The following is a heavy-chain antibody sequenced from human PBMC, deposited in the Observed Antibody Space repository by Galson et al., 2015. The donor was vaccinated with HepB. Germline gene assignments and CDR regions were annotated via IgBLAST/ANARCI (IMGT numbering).Heavy chain of an antibody. D-gene: IGHD2-15*01. Sequence: SVKVSCKASGGTFSSYTISWVRQAPGQGLEWMGRIIPILGIANYAQKFQGRVTITADKSTSTAYMELSSLRSEDTAVYYCARAGSYCSGGSCYRKYNWFDPWGQETLLTFSS. CDR3: ARAGSYCSGGSCYRKYNWFDP. CDR2: IIPILGIA. V-gene: IGHV1-69*02. J-gene: IGHJ5*02. CDR1: GGTFSSYT.